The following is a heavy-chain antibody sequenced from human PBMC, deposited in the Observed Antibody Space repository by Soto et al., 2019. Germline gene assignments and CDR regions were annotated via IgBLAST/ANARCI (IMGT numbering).Heavy chain of an antibody. J-gene: IGHJ4*02. D-gene: IGHD2-15*01. V-gene: IGHV4-30-2*01. CDR3: ARGQVVAAQH. CDR2: IYHSGST. CDR1: GGSISSGGYS. Sequence: QLQLQESGSGLVKPSQTLSLTCAVSGGSISSGGYSWRWIRQPPGKGLEWIGNIYHSGSTYYNPSPMSRASITLGRSKNQISLKLSSVTAADTAGYYCARGQVVAAQHWGQGTLVSVSS.